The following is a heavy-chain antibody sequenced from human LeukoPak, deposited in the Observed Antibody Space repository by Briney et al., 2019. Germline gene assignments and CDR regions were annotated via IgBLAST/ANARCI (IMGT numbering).Heavy chain of an antibody. D-gene: IGHD1-26*01. CDR1: GYTFTSYA. V-gene: IGHV1-3*01. Sequence: ASVKVSCKASGYTFTSYAMHWVRQAPGQRLEWMGWINAGNGNTKYSQKFQGRVTITRDTSASTAYMELSSLRSGDTAVYYCARVGLGGGYYFDYWGQGTLVTVSS. CDR3: ARVGLGGGYYFDY. CDR2: INAGNGNT. J-gene: IGHJ4*02.